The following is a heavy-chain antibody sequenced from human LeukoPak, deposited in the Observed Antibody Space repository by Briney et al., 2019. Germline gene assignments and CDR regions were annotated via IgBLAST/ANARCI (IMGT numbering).Heavy chain of an antibody. CDR2: IYTSGST. CDR1: GGSISSYY. J-gene: IGHJ4*02. CDR3: ARGGYYDYFDY. V-gene: IGHV4-4*09. D-gene: IGHD3-3*01. Sequence: SETLSLTCTVSGGSISSYYWSWIRQPPGKGLEWIGYIYTSGSTNYNPSLKSRVTISVDTSKNQFSLKLSSVTAADTAVYYCARGGYYDYFDYWGQGTLVTVSS.